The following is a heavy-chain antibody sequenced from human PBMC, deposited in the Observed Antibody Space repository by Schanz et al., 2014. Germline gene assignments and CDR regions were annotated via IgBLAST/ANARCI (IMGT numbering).Heavy chain of an antibody. J-gene: IGHJ5*02. D-gene: IGHD2-2*01. V-gene: IGHV1-18*01. CDR3: ARDRRRYCSTASCLHDNWFDP. CDR2: ISPYNGNT. CDR1: GYTFTSYG. Sequence: QVQLVQSGAEVKKPGASVKVSCKASGYTFTSYGISWVRQAPGQGLEWMGWISPYNGNTNYAQKVQGRVTMTTDTSTGTAYMELRSLRSDDAAVYYCARDRRRYCSTASCLHDNWFDPWGQGTLVIVSP.